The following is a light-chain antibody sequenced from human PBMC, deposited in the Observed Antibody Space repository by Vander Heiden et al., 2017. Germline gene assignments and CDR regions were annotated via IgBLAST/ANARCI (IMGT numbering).Light chain of an antibody. CDR1: QSVSSD. CDR2: GAS. CDR3: QQYYSTPPRT. J-gene: IGKJ1*01. Sequence: ELVMPQSPPTLSVSPGDRATLSCRASQSVSSDLTWYQQKPGQAPQLLIYGASTMATGVPARFSGSGSGTEFTLTISSLQSEDFAIYYCQQYYSTPPRTFGRGTKVEIK. V-gene: IGKV3-15*01.